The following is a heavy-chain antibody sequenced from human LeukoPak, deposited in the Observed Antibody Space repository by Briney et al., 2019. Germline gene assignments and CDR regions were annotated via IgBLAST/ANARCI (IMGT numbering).Heavy chain of an antibody. Sequence: ASVKVSCKASGYTFTSYYMHWVRQAPGQGLEWMGIINPSGGSTSYAQKFQGRVTMTRDMSTSTVYMELSSLRSEDTAVYYCARAPEPDFWSGYRDYFDYWAREPWSPSPQ. CDR2: INPSGGST. CDR1: GYTFTSYY. J-gene: IGHJ4*02. V-gene: IGHV1-46*01. CDR3: ARAPEPDFWSGYRDYFDY. D-gene: IGHD3-3*01.